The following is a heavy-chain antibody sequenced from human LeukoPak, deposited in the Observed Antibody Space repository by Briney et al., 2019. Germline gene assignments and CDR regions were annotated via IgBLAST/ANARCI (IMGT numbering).Heavy chain of an antibody. CDR2: ISSGSSYI. V-gene: IGHV3-21*04. J-gene: IGHJ3*02. D-gene: IGHD6-6*01. Sequence: GGSLRLSCAASGFTFSSYSMNWVRQAPGKGLEWVSSISSGSSYIYYADSVKGRFTISRDNSKNILYLQMNSLRAEDTAVYYCAKAFREFGSSSFSSFDIWGQGTLVTVSS. CDR1: GFTFSSYS. CDR3: AKAFREFGSSSFSSFDI.